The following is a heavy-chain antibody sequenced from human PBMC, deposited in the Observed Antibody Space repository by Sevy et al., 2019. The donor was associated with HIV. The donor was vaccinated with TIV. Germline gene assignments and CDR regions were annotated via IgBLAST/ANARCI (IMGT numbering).Heavy chain of an antibody. V-gene: IGHV4-61*01. CDR2: IYYSGST. CDR3: GRARIAGAGATTGGGY. Sequence: SETLSLTCTVSGGSVSSGSYYWSWIRQPPGKGLEWIGYIYYSGSTNYNPSLKSQVTISVDTSKSQFSLKLSSVTAADAAVYCWGRARIAGAGATTGGGYWGQGTLVTVSS. J-gene: IGHJ4*02. CDR1: GGSVSSGSYY. D-gene: IGHD1-26*01.